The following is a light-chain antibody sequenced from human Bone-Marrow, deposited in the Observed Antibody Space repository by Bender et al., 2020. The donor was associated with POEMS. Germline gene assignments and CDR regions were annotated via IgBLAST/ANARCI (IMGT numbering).Light chain of an antibody. CDR1: SWDVGGYDL. CDR3: CAYAGTSTSM. J-gene: IGLJ3*02. Sequence: QSALTQPASVSGSPGQSITISCTGTSWDVGGYDLVSWYQHHPDKAPKLMIYEATKRPSGISDRFSGSKSGNTASLTISGLQAEDEAHDYCCAYAGTSTSMFGGGTKLIVV. CDR2: EAT. V-gene: IGLV2-23*01.